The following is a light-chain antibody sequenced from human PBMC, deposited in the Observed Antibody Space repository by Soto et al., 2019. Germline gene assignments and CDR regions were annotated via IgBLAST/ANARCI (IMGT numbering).Light chain of an antibody. J-gene: IGKJ2*01. Sequence: DVVMTQSPLSLPVTLGQPASISYRSSENLAYSDGHTYLSWFQQRPGQSPRRLIYKVSNRDSGVPDRFSGSASGTTFTLKISRVEAEDIGVYYCMQGTYWPYTFGQGTKLETK. CDR1: ENLAYSDGHTY. CDR2: KVS. V-gene: IGKV2-30*01. CDR3: MQGTYWPYT.